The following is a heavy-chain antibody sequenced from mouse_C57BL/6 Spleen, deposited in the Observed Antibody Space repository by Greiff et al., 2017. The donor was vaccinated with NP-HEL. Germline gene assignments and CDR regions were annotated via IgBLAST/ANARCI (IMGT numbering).Heavy chain of an antibody. CDR3: ARWSPLPSYWYFDV. CDR1: GYAFSSSW. V-gene: IGHV1-82*01. Sequence: QVQLQQSGPELVKPGASVKISCKASGYAFSSSWMNWVKQRPGKGLEWIGRIYPGDGDTNYNGKFNGKATLTADKSSSTAYMQLSSLTSEDSAVYFCARWSPLPSYWYFDVWGTGTTVTVSS. CDR2: IYPGDGDT. J-gene: IGHJ1*03. D-gene: IGHD2-1*01.